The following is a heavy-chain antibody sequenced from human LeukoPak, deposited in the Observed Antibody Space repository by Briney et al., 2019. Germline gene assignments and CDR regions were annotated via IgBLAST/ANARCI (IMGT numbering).Heavy chain of an antibody. V-gene: IGHV3-43*02. CDR3: AKDRYSGSFDP. D-gene: IGHD1-26*01. CDR1: GFTFDDYA. J-gene: IGHJ5*02. CDR2: IRYDGGST. Sequence: GGSLRLSCVASGFTFDDYAMHWVRQAPGKGLEWVSLIRYDGGSTYYADSVKVRFTISRDNNKNSLYLQMNSLRTEDTALYYCAKDRYSGSFDPWGQGTMVTVSS.